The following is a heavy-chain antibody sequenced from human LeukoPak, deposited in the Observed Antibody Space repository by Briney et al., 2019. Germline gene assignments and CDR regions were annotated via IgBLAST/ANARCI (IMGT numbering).Heavy chain of an antibody. CDR2: ISGSGGRT. D-gene: IGHD4-17*01. CDR3: ARGGTYGSFDY. Sequence: GGSLRLSCAASGFTFSSCGMSWVRQTPGKGLEWVSGISGSGGRTYQADSVKGRFTISRDNARNTLYLQMNSLRVEDTAVYYCARGGTYGSFDYWGQGTPVTVSS. CDR1: GFTFSSCG. V-gene: IGHV3-23*01. J-gene: IGHJ4*02.